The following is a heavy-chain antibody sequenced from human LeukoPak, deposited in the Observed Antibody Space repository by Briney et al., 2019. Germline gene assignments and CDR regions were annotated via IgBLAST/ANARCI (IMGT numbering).Heavy chain of an antibody. V-gene: IGHV4-59*01. D-gene: IGHD6-19*01. Sequence: SETLSLTCTVSGGSISSYYWSWIRQPPGKGLEWIGYIYYSGSTNYNLSLKSRVTISVDTSKNQFSLKLSSVTAADTAVYYCARDNVSGWYEAGAFGIWGQGTMVTVSS. J-gene: IGHJ3*02. CDR3: ARDNVSGWYEAGAFGI. CDR1: GGSISSYY. CDR2: IYYSGST.